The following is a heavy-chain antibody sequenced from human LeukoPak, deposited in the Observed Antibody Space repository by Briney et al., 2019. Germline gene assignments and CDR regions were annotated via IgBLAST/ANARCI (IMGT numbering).Heavy chain of an antibody. CDR3: ARAGIVGATFFVQYYYYGMDV. D-gene: IGHD1-26*01. Sequence: GGSLRLSCEASGFTFSDYYMSWIRQAPGKGLEWVSYISSSGSTIYYADSVKGRFTISRDNAKNSLYLQMNSLRAEDTAVYYCARAGIVGATFFVQYYYYGMDVWGQGTTVTVSS. J-gene: IGHJ6*02. CDR1: GFTFSDYY. V-gene: IGHV3-11*01. CDR2: ISSSGSTI.